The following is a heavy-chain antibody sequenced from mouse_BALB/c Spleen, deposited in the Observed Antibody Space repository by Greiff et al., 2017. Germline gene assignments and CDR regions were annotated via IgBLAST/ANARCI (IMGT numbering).Heavy chain of an antibody. CDR3: ARGNYDGYYVYAMDY. V-gene: IGHV14-3*02. CDR2: IDTANGNT. CDR1: GFNIKDTY. Sequence: EVQLQQSGAELVKPGASVKLSCTASGFNIKDTYMHWVKQRPEQGLEWIGRIDTANGNTKYDPKFQGKATITADTSSNTAYLQLSSLTSEDTAVYYCARGNYDGYYVYAMDYWGQGTSVTVSS. D-gene: IGHD2-3*01. J-gene: IGHJ4*01.